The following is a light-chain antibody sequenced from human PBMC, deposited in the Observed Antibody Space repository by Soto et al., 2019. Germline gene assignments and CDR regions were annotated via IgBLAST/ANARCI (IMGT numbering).Light chain of an antibody. J-gene: IGLJ2*01. CDR2: DNN. V-gene: IGLV1-51*01. CDR3: GAWDSSLSAVV. CDR1: SSNIGNNY. Sequence: QSALTQPPSVSTAPGQKGTISCSGSSSNIGNNYVSWYQQFPGTAPKLLIYDNNKRPSGIPDRFAGAKSGTSATLDITGLQTGDEADYYCGAWDSSLSAVVFGGGTKLTVL.